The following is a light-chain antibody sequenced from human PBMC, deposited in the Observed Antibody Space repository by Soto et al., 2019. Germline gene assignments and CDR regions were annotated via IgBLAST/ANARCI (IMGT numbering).Light chain of an antibody. CDR1: SSDVGGYNY. V-gene: IGLV2-14*01. Sequence: QSALTQPASVSGSPGQSITISCTGTSSDVGGYNYVSWYQQHPGKAPKLMIYDVSNRPSGVSNRFSGSKSGNTASLTISGLQAEDEADNYCNSYTSSSTVIFGGGTKITVL. J-gene: IGLJ2*01. CDR3: NSYTSSSTVI. CDR2: DVS.